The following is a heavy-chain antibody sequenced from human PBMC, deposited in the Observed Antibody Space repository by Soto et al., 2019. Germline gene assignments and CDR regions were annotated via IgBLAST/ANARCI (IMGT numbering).Heavy chain of an antibody. CDR3: ARHPFYSGYETSNWFDP. Sequence: QLQLQESGPGLVKPSETLSLTCTVSGGSISSSSYYWGWIRQPPGKGLEWIATIYYSGSTYYNPSLKSRVTISVDTSKNQFSLKLSSVTAADTAVYYCARHPFYSGYETSNWFDPWGQGTLVTVPS. CDR1: GGSISSSSYY. CDR2: IYYSGST. J-gene: IGHJ5*02. D-gene: IGHD5-12*01. V-gene: IGHV4-39*01.